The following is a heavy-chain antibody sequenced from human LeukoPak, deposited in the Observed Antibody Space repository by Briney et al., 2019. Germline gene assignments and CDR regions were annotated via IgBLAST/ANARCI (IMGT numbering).Heavy chain of an antibody. CDR3: ARGYCSSTSCYNFFDY. D-gene: IGHD2-2*02. Sequence: SETLSLTCAVYGGSFSGYYWSWIRQPSGKGLEWIGEINHSGSTNYNPSLKSRVTISVDTSKNQFSLKLSSVTAADTAVYYCARGYCSSTSCYNFFDYWGQGTLVTVSS. CDR1: GGSFSGYY. CDR2: INHSGST. V-gene: IGHV4-34*01. J-gene: IGHJ4*02.